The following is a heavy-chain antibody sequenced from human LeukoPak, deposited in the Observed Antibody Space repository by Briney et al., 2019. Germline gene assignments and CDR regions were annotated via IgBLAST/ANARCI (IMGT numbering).Heavy chain of an antibody. J-gene: IGHJ4*02. CDR1: GFTFSSYW. D-gene: IGHD3-10*01. CDR3: ARGYYYGSGSYLGY. V-gene: IGHV3-7*03. CDR2: IKQDGSEK. Sequence: PGGSLRLPCVASGFTFSSYWMSWVRQAPGKGLEWVADIKQDGSEKYYVDSIKGRFTISRDNAKNSLYLQMNSLRAEDTAVYYCARGYYYGSGSYLGYWGQGTLVTVSS.